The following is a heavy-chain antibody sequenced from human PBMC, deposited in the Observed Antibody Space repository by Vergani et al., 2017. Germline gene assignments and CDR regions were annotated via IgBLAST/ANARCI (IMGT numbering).Heavy chain of an antibody. CDR2: IIPVFRGT. J-gene: IGHJ4*02. CDR3: ARVLLNMERRDFDY. D-gene: IGHD2-21*01. Sequence: QDQLVQSGAEVKKPGSSVKVSCQTSEDTFRRLGFSWLRQAPGQGLEWMGGIIPVFRGTNFTQKKFQDRVTMTRDTSISTAYMELSRLRSDDTAVYYCARVLLNMERRDFDYWGQGTLVTVSS. V-gene: IGHV1-69*05. CDR1: EDTFRRLG.